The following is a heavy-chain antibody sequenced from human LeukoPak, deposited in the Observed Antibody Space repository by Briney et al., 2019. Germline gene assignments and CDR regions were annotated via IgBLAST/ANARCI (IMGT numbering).Heavy chain of an antibody. Sequence: SVKVSCKASGYTFTSYGISWVRQAPGQGLEWMGGIIPIFDTADYAQKFQGRVTITADESTSTAYMELSSLRPEDTAVYYCAKVHPYRVGATTVDYWGQGTLVTVSS. CDR3: AKVHPYRVGATTVDY. V-gene: IGHV1-69*13. J-gene: IGHJ4*02. D-gene: IGHD1-26*01. CDR2: IIPIFDTA. CDR1: GYTFTSYG.